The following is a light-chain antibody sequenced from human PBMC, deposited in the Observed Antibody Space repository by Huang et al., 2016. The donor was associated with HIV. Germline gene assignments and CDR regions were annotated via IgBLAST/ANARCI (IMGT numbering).Light chain of an antibody. CDR2: EVS. Sequence: IVMTQTPLSLSVTPGQPASISCKSSQSLLHGDGKTYLYWYVQKPGQSPQLLISEVSRRFSGVPDRFSGSGSGTDFTLKISRVEAEDVGLYYCMQGIHRWTFGQGTKVEIK. CDR3: MQGIHRWT. V-gene: IGKV2-29*02. CDR1: QSLLHGDGKTY. J-gene: IGKJ1*01.